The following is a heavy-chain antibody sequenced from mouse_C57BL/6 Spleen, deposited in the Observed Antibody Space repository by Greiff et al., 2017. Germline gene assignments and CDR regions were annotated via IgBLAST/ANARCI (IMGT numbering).Heavy chain of an antibody. CDR3: AKNPGRQGDAMDY. CDR1: GFSLTSYG. D-gene: IGHD3-2*02. V-gene: IGHV2-4*01. J-gene: IGHJ4*01. CDR2: IWSGGST. Sequence: QVQLQQSGPGLVQPSQSLSITCTVSGFSLTSYGVHWVRQPPGKGLEWLGVIWSGGSTDYNAAFISRLSISKDNSKSQVFFKMNSLQADDTAIYYCAKNPGRQGDAMDYWGQGTSVTVSS.